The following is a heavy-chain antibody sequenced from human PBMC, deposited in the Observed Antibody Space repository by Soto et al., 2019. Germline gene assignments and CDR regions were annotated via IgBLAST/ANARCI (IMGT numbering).Heavy chain of an antibody. V-gene: IGHV4-59*08. D-gene: IGHD7-27*01. CDR1: GGSISSYY. CDR3: ARHKTGVPFDY. J-gene: IGHJ4*02. CDR2: IYYSGST. Sequence: QVPLQESGPGLVKPSETLSLTCTVAGGSISSYYCSWIRKPPGKGLEWIGYIYYSGSTKYNPSLKSRVTISVDTSKNQFSLNMTSVSAADTAVYYCARHKTGVPFDYWGQGTLVTVSS.